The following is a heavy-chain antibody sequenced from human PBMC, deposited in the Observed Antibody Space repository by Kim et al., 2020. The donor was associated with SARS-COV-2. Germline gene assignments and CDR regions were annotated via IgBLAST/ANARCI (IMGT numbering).Heavy chain of an antibody. Sequence: ASVKVSCKVSGYTLTELSMHWVRQAPGKGLEWMGGFDPEDGETIYAQKFQGRVTMTEDTSTDTAYMELSSLRSEDTAVYYCATNRVIAAAGTGGKPGYYYYGMDVWGQGTTVTVSS. D-gene: IGHD6-13*01. V-gene: IGHV1-24*01. CDR2: FDPEDGET. CDR1: GYTLTELS. J-gene: IGHJ6*02. CDR3: ATNRVIAAAGTGGKPGYYYYGMDV.